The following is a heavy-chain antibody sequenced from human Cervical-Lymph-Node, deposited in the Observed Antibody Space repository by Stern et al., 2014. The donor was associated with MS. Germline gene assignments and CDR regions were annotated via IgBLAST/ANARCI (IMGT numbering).Heavy chain of an antibody. D-gene: IGHD1-1*01. J-gene: IGHJ4*02. V-gene: IGHV1-69*01. CDR3: ARGPYNRDFFEY. Sequence: QVQLVQSGAEVRKPGSSVKVSCKASGGTFSRYGISWVRQAPGQGLEWMGGIHPVDATADYAEQFQGGVTITADGSTSTAYMELSSLTSADTAVYYCARGPYNRDFFEYWGQGTLVTVPS. CDR1: GGTFSRYG. CDR2: IHPVDATA.